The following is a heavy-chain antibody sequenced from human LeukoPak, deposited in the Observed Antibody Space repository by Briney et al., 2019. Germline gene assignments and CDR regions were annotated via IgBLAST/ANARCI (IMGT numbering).Heavy chain of an antibody. D-gene: IGHD1-20*01. CDR1: GFTFSTYS. Sequence: GGSLRLSCAASGFTFSTYSMTWVRQAPGKGLEWVSFISGTGTYIYYPDSAKGRFTISRDNAKSSLYLQMSSLRAEDTATYYCARITGTSEYFDSWGQGTLVTVSS. V-gene: IGHV3-21*01. CDR2: ISGTGTYI. J-gene: IGHJ4*02. CDR3: ARITGTSEYFDS.